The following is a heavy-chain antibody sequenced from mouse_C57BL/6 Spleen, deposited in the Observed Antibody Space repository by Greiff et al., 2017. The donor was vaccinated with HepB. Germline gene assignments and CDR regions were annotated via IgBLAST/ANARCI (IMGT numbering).Heavy chain of an antibody. V-gene: IGHV1-5*01. Sequence: EVQLKESGTVLARPGASVKMSCKTSGYTFTSYWMHWVKQRPGQGLEWIGAIYPGNSATSYNQKFKGKAKLTAVPSASTAYMELSSLTNEDSAVYYCTREGYDQNYFDDWGQGTTLTVAS. CDR1: GYTFTSYW. J-gene: IGHJ2*01. D-gene: IGHD2-2*01. CDR3: TREGYDQNYFDD. CDR2: IYPGNSAT.